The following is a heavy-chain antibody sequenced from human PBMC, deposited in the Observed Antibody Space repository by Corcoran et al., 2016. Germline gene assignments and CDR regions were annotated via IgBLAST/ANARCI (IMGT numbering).Heavy chain of an antibody. D-gene: IGHD5-12*01. CDR3: ARGGGDGYNFLVGYFDY. CDR1: GYTFTGYY. J-gene: IGHJ4*02. V-gene: IGHV1-2*02. CDR2: INPNSGGT. Sequence: QVQLVQSGAEVKKPGASVKVSCKASGYTFTGYYMHWVRQAPGQGLEWMGWINPNSGGTNYAQKFQGRVTMTRDTSISTAYMELSRLRSDDTAVYYCARGGGDGYNFLVGYFDYWGQGTLVTVSS.